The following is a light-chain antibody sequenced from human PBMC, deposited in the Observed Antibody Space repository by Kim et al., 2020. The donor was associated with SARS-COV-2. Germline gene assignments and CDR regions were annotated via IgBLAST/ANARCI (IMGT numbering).Light chain of an antibody. CDR2: GAS. V-gene: IGKV1-9*01. J-gene: IGKJ1*01. CDR1: QGINNH. CDR3: LQLNVYPRT. Sequence: AFVGDRVTITGRASQGINNHLAWYQQNPGKAPKVLIYGASTLGSGVPSRFSGSGSGTEFTLTISSLQPEDFATYYCLQLNVYPRTFGQGTKVDIK.